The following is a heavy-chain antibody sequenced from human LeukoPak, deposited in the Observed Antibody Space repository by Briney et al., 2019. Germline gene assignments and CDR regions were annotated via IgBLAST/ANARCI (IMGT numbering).Heavy chain of an antibody. J-gene: IGHJ4*02. Sequence: ASVKVSCKASGYTFTGYYIHWVRQAPGQGLEGMGWINPNSGDTNYAQKFQGRVTMTRDTSISTAYMELRSLRSDDTAVYYCARGATQGDYDYVWGSYSRWDYWGQGTLVTVSS. CDR2: INPNSGDT. D-gene: IGHD3-16*01. CDR1: GYTFTGYY. CDR3: ARGATQGDYDYVWGSYSRWDY. V-gene: IGHV1-2*02.